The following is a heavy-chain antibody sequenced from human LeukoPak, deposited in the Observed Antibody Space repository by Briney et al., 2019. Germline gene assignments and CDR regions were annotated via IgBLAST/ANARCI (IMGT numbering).Heavy chain of an antibody. D-gene: IGHD3-10*01. CDR1: GFTFSNAW. J-gene: IGHJ3*02. Sequence: PRGTLSLSCAASGFTFSNAWITWVRQAPGKGLEWVGRIKSKTDGGTTDYAAPVKGRFTITSEDSQNTLYLQMYRLQTEDRAVYYCTTDLGITMVRGVIGNAFDIWGQGTMVTVSS. CDR2: IKSKTDGGTT. V-gene: IGHV3-15*01. CDR3: TTDLGITMVRGVIGNAFDI.